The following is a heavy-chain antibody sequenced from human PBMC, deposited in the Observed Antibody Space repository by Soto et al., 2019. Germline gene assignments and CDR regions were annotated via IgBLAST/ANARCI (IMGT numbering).Heavy chain of an antibody. CDR1: GFTFTRYS. J-gene: IGHJ4*02. CDR2: ISSTTNYI. Sequence: LRLSCAASGFTFTRYSMNWVRQAPGKGLEWVSSISSTTNYIYYGDSMKGRFTISRDNAKNSLYLEMNSLRAEETAVYYCARESEDLTSNFDYWGQGTLVTVSS. CDR3: ARESEDLTSNFDY. V-gene: IGHV3-21*06.